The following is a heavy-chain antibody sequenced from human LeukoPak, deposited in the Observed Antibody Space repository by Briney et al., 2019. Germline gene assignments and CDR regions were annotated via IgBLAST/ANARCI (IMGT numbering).Heavy chain of an antibody. CDR2: FYSDGST. Sequence: PGGSLRLSCEVSGFIVSSNYMSWVRQAPGKGLEWVSVFYSDGSTYYADSVEGRFTISRDNSKNTLYLQMNSLRVEDTAVYYCVKGPREYNKYNWFDPWGQGTLVTVSS. J-gene: IGHJ5*02. CDR1: GFIVSSNY. D-gene: IGHD1-1*01. CDR3: VKGPREYNKYNWFDP. V-gene: IGHV3-53*01.